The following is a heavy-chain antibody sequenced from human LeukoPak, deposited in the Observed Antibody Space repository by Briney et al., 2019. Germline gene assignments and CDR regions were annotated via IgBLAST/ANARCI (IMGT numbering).Heavy chain of an antibody. CDR1: GFTFSSYW. Sequence: PGGSLRLSCAASGFTFSSYWMHWVRQAPGKGLVGVSRINSDGSSTSYADSVKGRFTISRDNAKNTLYLQMSSLRAEDTAVYYCARAGVCGGDCFDYWGQGTLVTVSS. D-gene: IGHD2-21*01. CDR3: ARAGVCGGDCFDY. J-gene: IGHJ4*02. V-gene: IGHV3-74*01. CDR2: INSDGSST.